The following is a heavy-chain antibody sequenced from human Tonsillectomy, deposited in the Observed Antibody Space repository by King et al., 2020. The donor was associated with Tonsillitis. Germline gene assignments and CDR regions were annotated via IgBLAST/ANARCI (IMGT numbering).Heavy chain of an antibody. CDR3: ARRPLKFVPGTMVYFEY. V-gene: IGHV5-51*03. D-gene: IGHD3-10*01. J-gene: IGHJ4*02. Sequence: VQLVESGAEVKKPGESLKISCKGSGYSFTNYWIAWVRHMPGKGLEWMGIIYPGDSDTIYSPSFQGQVTISADKSISTAYLQWSSLKASDTAMYYCARRPLKFVPGTMVYFEYWGQGTLVTVSS. CDR2: IYPGDSDT. CDR1: GYSFTNYW.